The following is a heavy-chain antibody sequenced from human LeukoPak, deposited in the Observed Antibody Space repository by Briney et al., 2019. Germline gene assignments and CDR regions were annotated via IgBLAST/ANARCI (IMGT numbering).Heavy chain of an antibody. CDR3: ARWAGGGSGPNLDY. Sequence: SVRVSCKPAVCTVSSYAISSVRQARGQAREWMGRIIPTFGIANYAQEFQARVTSTAIKSASTAYMELSSVRSEDTAVYYCARWAGGGSGPNLDYWGQGTLVTVSS. J-gene: IGHJ4*02. D-gene: IGHD3-10*01. CDR1: VCTVSSYA. CDR2: IIPTFGIA. V-gene: IGHV1-69*04.